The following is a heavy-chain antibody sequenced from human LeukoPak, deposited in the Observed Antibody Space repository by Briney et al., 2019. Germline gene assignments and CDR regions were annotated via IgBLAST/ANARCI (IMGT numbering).Heavy chain of an antibody. V-gene: IGHV1-46*01. J-gene: IGHJ6*02. CDR1: GYTFTSYY. CDR3: ARAHDSSGFYYYYYGMDV. D-gene: IGHD3-22*01. Sequence: ASVKVSCKASGYTFTSYYMHWVRQAPGQGLEWMGIINPSGGSTSYAQKFQGRVTMTRDMSTSTVYMELSSLRSEDTAMYYCARAHDSSGFYYYYYGMDVWGQGTTVTVSS. CDR2: INPSGGST.